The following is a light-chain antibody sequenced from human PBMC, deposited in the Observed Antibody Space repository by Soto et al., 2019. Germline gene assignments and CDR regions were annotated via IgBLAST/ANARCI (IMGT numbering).Light chain of an antibody. J-gene: IGKJ2*01. CDR2: WAS. V-gene: IGKV4-1*01. Sequence: DIVMTQSPDSLAVSLGERATINCKSSQSLLDTSNNKNYVAWYQQKPGQPPKLLIYWASARQSGVPDRFSGGGSGTDFIRTISNLQAEDVAVYYCHQYYSALYTFGQGTKLEI. CDR3: HQYYSALYT. CDR1: QSLLDTSNNKNY.